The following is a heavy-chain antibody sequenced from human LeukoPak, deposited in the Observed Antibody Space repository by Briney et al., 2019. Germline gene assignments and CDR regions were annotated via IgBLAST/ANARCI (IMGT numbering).Heavy chain of an antibody. J-gene: IGHJ5*02. V-gene: IGHV7-4-1*02. D-gene: IGHD3-10*01. CDR1: GYTFTTYA. CDR2: INTNNGNP. Sequence: ASVKVSCKASGYTFTTYALNGVRPPPGQGLEWVGWINTNNGNPTYAHGFTGRFVFYLDTSVNTPYLQISSLKADDSAGYYCAIANFCFGELGWFDPWGQGTMVTVSS. CDR3: AIANFCFGELGWFDP.